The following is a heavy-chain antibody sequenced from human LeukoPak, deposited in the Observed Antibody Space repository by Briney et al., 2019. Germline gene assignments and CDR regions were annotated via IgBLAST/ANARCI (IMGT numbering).Heavy chain of an antibody. Sequence: PSQTLSLTCTVSGGSISSGSYYWSWIQQPAGKGLEWIGRIHTSGSSNYNPSLKSRVTISIDTSKNQFSLKLSSVTAAYTAVYYCARFSYYYGSGSYNGWFDPWGQGTLVTVS. CDR3: ARFSYYYGSGSYNGWFDP. D-gene: IGHD3-10*01. V-gene: IGHV4-61*02. CDR2: IHTSGSS. J-gene: IGHJ5*02. CDR1: GGSISSGSYY.